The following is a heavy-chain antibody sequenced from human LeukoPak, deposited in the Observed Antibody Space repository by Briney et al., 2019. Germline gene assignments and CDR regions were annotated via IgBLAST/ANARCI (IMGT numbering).Heavy chain of an antibody. CDR3: AKGWDYYDSSGYFDY. J-gene: IGHJ4*02. Sequence: HPGGSLRLSCAASGFTFSSDAMSWVRQAPGKGLEWVSAISGSGGSTYYADSVKGRFTISRDNSKNTLYLQMNSLRAEDTAVYYCAKGWDYYDSSGYFDYWGQGTLVTVSS. D-gene: IGHD3-22*01. V-gene: IGHV3-23*01. CDR1: GFTFSSDA. CDR2: ISGSGGST.